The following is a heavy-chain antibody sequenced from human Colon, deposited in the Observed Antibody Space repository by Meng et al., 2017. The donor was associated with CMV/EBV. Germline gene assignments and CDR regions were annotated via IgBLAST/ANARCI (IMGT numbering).Heavy chain of an antibody. CDR1: GYTFTGYY. CDR3: VRSLDDASGQFRDY. D-gene: IGHD3-3*01. V-gene: IGHV1-18*04. Sequence: ASVKVSCKTSGYTFTGYYLHWVRQAPGQGPEWMGWISPYSGQTESAQKFQGRVTLTTDTSTSTAYMDLRSLRSDDTAVYYCVRSLDDASGQFRDYWGQGTPVTVSS. CDR2: ISPYSGQT. J-gene: IGHJ4*02.